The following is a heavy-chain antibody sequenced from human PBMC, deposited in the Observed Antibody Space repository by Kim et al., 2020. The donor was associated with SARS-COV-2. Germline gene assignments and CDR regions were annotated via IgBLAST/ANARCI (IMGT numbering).Heavy chain of an antibody. CDR2: MYNSEST. J-gene: IGHJ6*02. CDR3: AREIMVPFSRFYFSLMDV. CDR1: GGSITGSY. Sequence: SETLSLTCTVSGGSITGSYWSWIRQPPGRGLAWIGYMYNSESTNYNPSLMSRVSISLDTSKNPFSLRLTSVSASDTSVYYCAREIMVPFSRFYFSLMDVWRPGTTVTVSS. D-gene: IGHD3-16*01. V-gene: IGHV4-59*13.